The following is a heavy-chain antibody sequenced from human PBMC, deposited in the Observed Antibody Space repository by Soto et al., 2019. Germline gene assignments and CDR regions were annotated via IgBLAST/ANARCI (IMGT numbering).Heavy chain of an antibody. CDR1: GGTFSSYA. CDR2: IIPIFGTA. J-gene: IGHJ4*02. D-gene: IGHD3-16*02. Sequence: QVQLVESGAEVKKPGSSVKVSCKASGGTFSSYAISWVRQAPGQGLEWMEGIIPIFGTANYAQKFQGRVTITADESTSTAYMDLSSLRSEDTAVYYCARGIMITFGGVIVIRGGLDYWGQGTLVTVSS. V-gene: IGHV1-69*01. CDR3: ARGIMITFGGVIVIRGGLDY.